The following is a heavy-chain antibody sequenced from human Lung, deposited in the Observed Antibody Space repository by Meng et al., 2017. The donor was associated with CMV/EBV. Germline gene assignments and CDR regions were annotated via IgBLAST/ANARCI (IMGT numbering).Heavy chain of an antibody. D-gene: IGHD3-9*01. J-gene: IGHJ4*02. V-gene: IGHV4-4*02. CDR3: ARRGRDYDISFGFDC. CDR1: GGPINTDNW. Sequence: SETLSLXCAVSGGPINTDNWWGWVRQAPGEGLEWIGQIFHSGTTNYRPSLKRRLTISVDKSKNHFSLTLTSVTAADTAVYYCARRGRDYDISFGFDCWGQGTLVTVSS. CDR2: IFHSGTT.